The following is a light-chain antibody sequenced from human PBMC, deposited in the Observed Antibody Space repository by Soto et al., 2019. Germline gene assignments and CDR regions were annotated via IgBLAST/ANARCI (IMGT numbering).Light chain of an antibody. CDR3: SYMRKSLYV. CDR1: SSDVGDYNY. V-gene: IGLV2-14*01. CDR2: AVS. Sequence: QSVLTQPPSASGSPGQSITISCTGTSSDVGDYNYVSWYQQHPGKAPKLMISAVSNRPSGVSDRFSGSKSGNTASLTIYGLKAEDEDDYYCSYMRKSLYVFGTGTKVTVL. J-gene: IGLJ1*01.